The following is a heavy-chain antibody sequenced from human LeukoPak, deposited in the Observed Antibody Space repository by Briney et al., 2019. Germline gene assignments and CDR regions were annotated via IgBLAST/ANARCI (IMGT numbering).Heavy chain of an antibody. D-gene: IGHD5-12*01. CDR3: ASVRDGLRLSTPFDY. J-gene: IGHJ4*02. V-gene: IGHV1-2*02. CDR1: GYTFTGYY. CDR2: INRNSGGT. Sequence: ASVKVSCKASGYTFTGYYIHWVRQAPGQGLEWMGWINRNSGGTNYAQKFQGRVTMTRDTSISTAYMELSRLRSDDTAVYYCASVRDGLRLSTPFDYWGQGTLVTVSS.